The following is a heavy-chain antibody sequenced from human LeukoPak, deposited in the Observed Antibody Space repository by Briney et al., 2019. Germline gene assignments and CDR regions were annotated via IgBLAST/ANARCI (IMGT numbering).Heavy chain of an antibody. CDR3: ARGGYSGYGPNRFDP. Sequence: SVKVSCKASGGTFSSYAISWVRQAPGQGLEWMGGIIPIFGTANYAQKFQGRVTITADKSTSTAYMELSSLRSEDTAVYYCARGGYSGYGPNRFDPWGQGTLVTVSS. CDR1: GGTFSSYA. J-gene: IGHJ5*02. V-gene: IGHV1-69*06. CDR2: IIPIFGTA. D-gene: IGHD5-12*01.